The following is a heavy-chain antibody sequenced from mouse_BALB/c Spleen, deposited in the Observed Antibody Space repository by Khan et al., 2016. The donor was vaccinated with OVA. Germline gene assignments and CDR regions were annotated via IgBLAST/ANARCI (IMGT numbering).Heavy chain of an antibody. CDR1: GYTFTDYY. CDR3: ARRNYFGYTFAY. CDR2: ISPGSGDN. Sequence: QVQLQQSGAELARPGASVKLSCKASGYTFTDYYINWVKQRTGQGLEWIGEISPGSGDNYYNEKFKGQATLTADKSSTTASMQLISLTSEASAVYFCARRNYFGYTFAYWGQGTLVTVSA. D-gene: IGHD1-2*01. J-gene: IGHJ3*01. V-gene: IGHV1-77*01.